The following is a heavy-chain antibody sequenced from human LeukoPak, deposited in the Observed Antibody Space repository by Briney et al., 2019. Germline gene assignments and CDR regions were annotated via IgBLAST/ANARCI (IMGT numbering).Heavy chain of an antibody. J-gene: IGHJ6*02. V-gene: IGHV1-8*01. D-gene: IGHD2-2*01. CDR3: ARPYCSSTSCSGGMGV. Sequence: ASVKVSCKASGYTFTSYDINWVRQATGQGLEWMGWMNPNSGNTGYAQKFQGRVTMTRNTSISTAYMELRSLRSDDTAVYYCARPYCSSTSCSGGMGVWGQGTTVTVSS. CDR2: MNPNSGNT. CDR1: GYTFTSYD.